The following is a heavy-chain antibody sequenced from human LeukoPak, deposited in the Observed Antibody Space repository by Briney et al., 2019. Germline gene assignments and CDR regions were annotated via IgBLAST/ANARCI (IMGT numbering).Heavy chain of an antibody. D-gene: IGHD4-17*01. CDR2: IYYSGST. CDR1: GGSISSYY. V-gene: IGHV4-59*01. J-gene: IGHJ4*02. Sequence: PSETLSLTCTVSGGSISSYYWSWIRQPPGKGLEWIGYIYYSGSTNYNPSLKSRVTISVDTSKNQFSLKLSSVTAADTAVYYCARDPGDYTSYYFDHWGQGTLVTVSS. CDR3: ARDPGDYTSYYFDH.